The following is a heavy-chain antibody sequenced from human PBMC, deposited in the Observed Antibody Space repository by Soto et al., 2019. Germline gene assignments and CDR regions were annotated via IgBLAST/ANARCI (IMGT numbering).Heavy chain of an antibody. CDR3: ARDAPGWELLGGDFDY. Sequence: SSVKVSCKASGYTFTSYGISWVRQAPGQGLEWMGWISAYNGNTNYAQKLQGRVTMTTDTSTSTAYMELRSLRSDDTAVYYCARDAPGWELLGGDFDYWGQGTLVTVSS. D-gene: IGHD1-26*01. CDR2: ISAYNGNT. J-gene: IGHJ4*02. V-gene: IGHV1-18*01. CDR1: GYTFTSYG.